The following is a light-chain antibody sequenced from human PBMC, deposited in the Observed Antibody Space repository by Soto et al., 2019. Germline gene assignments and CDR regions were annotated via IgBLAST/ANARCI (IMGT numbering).Light chain of an antibody. CDR1: SSNIGAGYE. J-gene: IGLJ3*02. CDR2: GNS. Sequence: QYVLTQPPSVSGAPGQRVTISCTGSSSNIGAGYEVHWYQQLPGTAPKLLIYGNSNRPSGVPDRFSGSKSGTSASLAITGLQAEDEADYYCQSYDSSLSALFGGGTKVTVL. CDR3: QSYDSSLSAL. V-gene: IGLV1-40*01.